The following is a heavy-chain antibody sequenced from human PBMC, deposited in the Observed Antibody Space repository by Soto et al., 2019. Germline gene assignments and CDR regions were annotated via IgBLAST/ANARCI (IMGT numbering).Heavy chain of an antibody. Sequence: EVQLLESGGGLVQPGGSLRLSCAASGFTFSNYGMNWLRQAPGKGLEWVSGISGRGDDTHYADSVKGRFTISRYSSKNTLYLKMNSLRAEDTAVYYCTKQSPYSNSWYGVDYWGQGTLVTVSS. V-gene: IGHV3-23*01. J-gene: IGHJ4*02. CDR3: TKQSPYSNSWYGVDY. D-gene: IGHD6-13*01. CDR1: GFTFSNYG. CDR2: ISGRGDDT.